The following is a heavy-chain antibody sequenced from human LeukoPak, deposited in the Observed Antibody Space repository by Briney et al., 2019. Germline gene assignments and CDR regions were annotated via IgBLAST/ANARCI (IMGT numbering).Heavy chain of an antibody. CDR2: IYHSAST. CDR3: ASDLPPTY. V-gene: IGHV4-30-2*01. CDR1: GGSISNGGYS. Sequence: SQTLSLTCAVSGGSISNGGYSWSWIRQPPGKGLEWIGYIYHSASTYYNPSLKSRVTISVDRSKNQFSLKLSSVTAADTAVYYCASDLPPTYWGQGTLVTVSS. J-gene: IGHJ4*02.